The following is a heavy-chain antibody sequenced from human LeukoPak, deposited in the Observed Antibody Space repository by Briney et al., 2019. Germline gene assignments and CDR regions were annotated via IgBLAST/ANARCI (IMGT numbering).Heavy chain of an antibody. CDR1: GFTVSSDY. CDR2: IHSGGST. CDR3: ATGDPGFA. Sequence: GGSLRLSCAASGFTVSSDYMRWVRQAPGKGLEWVSIIHSGGSTYYADSVKGRFTISRDNSKNTVYLQMKSLRAEDTAVYYCATGDPGFAWGQGTLVTVSS. J-gene: IGHJ5*02. D-gene: IGHD3-10*01. V-gene: IGHV3-66*01.